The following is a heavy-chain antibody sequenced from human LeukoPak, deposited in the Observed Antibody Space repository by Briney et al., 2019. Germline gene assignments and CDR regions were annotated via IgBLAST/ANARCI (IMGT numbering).Heavy chain of an antibody. CDR3: ASCSSSRYGY. CDR2: INHSGST. D-gene: IGHD6-13*01. J-gene: IGHJ4*02. V-gene: IGHV4-34*01. CDR1: GGSFSGYY. Sequence: SETLSLTCAVYGGSFSGYYWSWIRQPPGKGLEWIGEINHSGSTNYNPSLKSRVTISVDTSKNQFSLKLSSVTAADTAVYYCASCSSSRYGYWGQGTLVTVSS.